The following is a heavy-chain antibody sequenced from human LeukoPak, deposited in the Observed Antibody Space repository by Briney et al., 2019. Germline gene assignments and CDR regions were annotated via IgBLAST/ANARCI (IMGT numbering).Heavy chain of an antibody. J-gene: IGHJ6*03. CDR2: ISAYNGNT. V-gene: IGHV1-18*01. D-gene: IGHD3-10*01. Sequence: ASVEVFCKASGYTFTSHGISWVRQAPGQGLEWMVWISAYNGNTNYAQKLQGRVTMTTDTSTSTAYMELRSLRSDDTAVYYCAREAHYYGSGSLYYYYYYMDVWGKGTTVTVSS. CDR3: AREAHYYGSGSLYYYYYYMDV. CDR1: GYTFTSHG.